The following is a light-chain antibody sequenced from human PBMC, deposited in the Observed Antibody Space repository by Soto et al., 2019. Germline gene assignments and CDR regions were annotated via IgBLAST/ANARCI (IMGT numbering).Light chain of an antibody. CDR1: PSVTNF. Sequence: EIVLTQSPATLSLSPGERATLSCRARPSVTNFLAWYQQKPGQAPRLLIYGAFNRATGIPARFSGSGSGTDFTLTISSLEPEDFAVYYCQQRNIWPPVTFGQGTRLEI. CDR3: QQRNIWPPVT. J-gene: IGKJ5*01. V-gene: IGKV3-11*01. CDR2: GAF.